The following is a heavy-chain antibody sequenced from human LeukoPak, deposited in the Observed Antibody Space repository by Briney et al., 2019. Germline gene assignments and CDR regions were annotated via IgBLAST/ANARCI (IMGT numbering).Heavy chain of an antibody. CDR3: ARAPFLSHYDLWSVTMGDY. CDR2: ISAYNGNT. CDR1: GYTFTSYG. J-gene: IGHJ4*02. D-gene: IGHD3-3*01. V-gene: IGHV1-18*01. Sequence: GASVKVSCKASGYTFTSYGISWVRQAPGQGHEWMGWISAYNGNTNYAQKLQGRVTMTTDTSTSTAYMELRSLRSDDTAVYYCARAPFLSHYDLWSVTMGDYWGQGTLVTVSS.